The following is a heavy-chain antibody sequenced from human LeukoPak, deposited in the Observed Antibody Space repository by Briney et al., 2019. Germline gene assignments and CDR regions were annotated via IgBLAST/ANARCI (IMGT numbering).Heavy chain of an antibody. CDR2: ISSSSSYI. Sequence: PGGSLRLSCAASGFTFSSYSMNWVRQAPGKGLEWVSSISSSSSYIYYADSVKGQFTISRDNAKNSLYLQMNSLRAEDTAVYYCARDRGDYYGSGTSGYWGQGTLVTVSS. D-gene: IGHD3-10*01. V-gene: IGHV3-21*01. CDR3: ARDRGDYYGSGTSGY. J-gene: IGHJ4*02. CDR1: GFTFSSYS.